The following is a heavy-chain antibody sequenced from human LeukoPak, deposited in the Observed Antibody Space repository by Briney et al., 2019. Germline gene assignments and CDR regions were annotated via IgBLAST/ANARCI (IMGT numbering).Heavy chain of an antibody. J-gene: IGHJ4*02. V-gene: IGHV4-34*01. CDR3: ARGRLVRGATYDY. CDR1: GGSFSGYY. Sequence: SETLSLTCAVSGGSFSGYYWSCIRQPPGKGLEGIGEINHSGSTNYNPSLKSRVTISVDTSKNQFSLKLSSVTAADTAVYYCARGRLVRGATYDYWGQGTLVTVSS. CDR2: INHSGST. D-gene: IGHD3-10*01.